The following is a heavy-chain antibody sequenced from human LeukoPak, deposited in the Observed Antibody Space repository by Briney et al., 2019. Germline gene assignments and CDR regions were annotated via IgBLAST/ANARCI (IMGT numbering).Heavy chain of an antibody. J-gene: IGHJ5*02. CDR3: ARVGSRYYDSSGYYSNWFDP. V-gene: IGHV4-59*01. D-gene: IGHD3-22*01. CDR1: GGSISSYY. CDR2: IYYSGST. Sequence: SETLSLTCTVSGGSISSYYWSWIRQPPGKGLEWIVYIYYSGSTNYNPSLKSRVTISVDTSKNQFSLKLSSVTAADTAVYYCARVGSRYYDSSGYYSNWFDPWGQGTLVTVSS.